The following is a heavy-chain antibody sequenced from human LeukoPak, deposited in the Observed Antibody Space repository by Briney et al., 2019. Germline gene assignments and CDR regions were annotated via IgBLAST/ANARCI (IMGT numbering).Heavy chain of an antibody. CDR3: AKDHRDGSGSYYKKYYYYYYMDV. D-gene: IGHD3-10*01. V-gene: IGHV3-30*02. CDR2: IRYDGSNK. CDR1: GFTFSSYA. Sequence: GRSLRLSCAASGFTFSSYAMHWVRQAPGKGLEWVAFIRYDGSNKYYADSVKGRFTISRDNSKNTLYLQMNSLRAEDTAVYYCAKDHRDGSGSYYKKYYYYYYMDVWGKGTTVTISS. J-gene: IGHJ6*03.